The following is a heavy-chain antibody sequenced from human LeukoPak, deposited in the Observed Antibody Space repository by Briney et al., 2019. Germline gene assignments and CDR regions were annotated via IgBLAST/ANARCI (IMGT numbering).Heavy chain of an antibody. CDR3: ARVDWRYLLDP. CDR2: IYTSGST. Sequence: SETLSLTCTVSGGSISSYYWSWIRQPPGKGLEWIGYIYTSGSTNYNPSLKSRVTISVDTSKNQFSLKLSSVTAADTAVYYCARVDWRYLLDPWGQGTLVTVSS. J-gene: IGHJ5*02. D-gene: IGHD2-8*02. V-gene: IGHV4-4*09. CDR1: GGSISSYY.